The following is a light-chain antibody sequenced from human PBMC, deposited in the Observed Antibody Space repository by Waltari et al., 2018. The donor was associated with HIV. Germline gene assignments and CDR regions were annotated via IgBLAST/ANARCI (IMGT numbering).Light chain of an antibody. CDR1: QDINNY. J-gene: IGKJ2*01. CDR2: DAN. Sequence: DIQMPQSPSSLSGSVGERVTITSQARQDINNYLNWYQQKAGRAPKLLIYDANNFEIGVPSRFSGSGSGTDFTLTISNLQPEDIATYYCQRYDNFLHTFGQGTKLEIK. CDR3: QRYDNFLHT. V-gene: IGKV1-33*01.